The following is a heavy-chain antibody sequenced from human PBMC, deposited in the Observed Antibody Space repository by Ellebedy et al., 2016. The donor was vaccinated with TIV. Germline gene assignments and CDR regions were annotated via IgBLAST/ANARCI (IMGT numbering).Heavy chain of an antibody. CDR2: ISAYSGKT. D-gene: IGHD6-13*01. Sequence: AASVKVSCKASGYAFSNYGISWARQAPGQGLEWMGWISAYSGKTYYAQKLQGRVIMTTDTSTSTAYMELRSLRSDDTAVYYCARGAVAAADTFIYYYYGMDVWGQGTTVTVSS. V-gene: IGHV1-18*04. CDR3: ARGAVAAADTFIYYYYGMDV. CDR1: GYAFSNYG. J-gene: IGHJ6*02.